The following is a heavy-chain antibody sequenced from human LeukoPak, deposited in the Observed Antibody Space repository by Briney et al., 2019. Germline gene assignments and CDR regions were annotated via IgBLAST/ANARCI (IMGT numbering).Heavy chain of an antibody. D-gene: IGHD6-19*01. V-gene: IGHV3-7*04. Sequence: SGGPLRLSCAASGCTFESYWMAWVRQAPGKGLEWVANIKPLGSEKYYVDSLKGRFTISRDNAENSLYLQMNSLRVEDTAVYYCARAAVASPGDVWGQGTTVTVSS. CDR1: GCTFESYW. CDR2: IKPLGSEK. CDR3: ARAAVASPGDV. J-gene: IGHJ6*02.